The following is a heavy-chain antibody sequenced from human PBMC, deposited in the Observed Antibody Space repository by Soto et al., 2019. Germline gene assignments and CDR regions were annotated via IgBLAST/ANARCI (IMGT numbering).Heavy chain of an antibody. Sequence: GGSLRLSCAASGFTFSSYSMNWVRQAPGKGLEWVSYISSSSSTIYYADSVKGRFTISRDNAKNSLYLQMNSLRAEDTAVYYCARRLGYCSGGSCYWSDAFDIWGQGTMVTVSS. CDR1: GFTFSSYS. CDR3: ARRLGYCSGGSCYWSDAFDI. V-gene: IGHV3-48*01. D-gene: IGHD2-15*01. J-gene: IGHJ3*02. CDR2: ISSSSSTI.